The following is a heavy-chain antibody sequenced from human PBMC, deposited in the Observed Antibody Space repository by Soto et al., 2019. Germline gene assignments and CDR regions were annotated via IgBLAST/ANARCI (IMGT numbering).Heavy chain of an antibody. CDR2: IHHSGST. CDR3: ARGVDSWSRYLF. J-gene: IGHJ4*02. D-gene: IGHD3-3*01. V-gene: IGHV4-34*01. Sequence: SETLSLTCALYGGSFDVYYWSWIRQSPGKGLEWIGEIHHSGSTKYNPSLKSRVSLSVDTSTKQFSLKMTSMTAAARGVYYCARGVDSWSRYLFWGQGPPVTVSS. CDR1: GGSFDVYY.